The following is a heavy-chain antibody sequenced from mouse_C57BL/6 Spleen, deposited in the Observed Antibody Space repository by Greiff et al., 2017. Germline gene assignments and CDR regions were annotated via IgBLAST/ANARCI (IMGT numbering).Heavy chain of an antibody. D-gene: IGHD2-1*01. CDR3: ARSGNPRYFDV. J-gene: IGHJ1*03. V-gene: IGHV1-42*01. CDR1: GYSFTGYY. Sequence: VQLQQSGPELVKPGASVKISCKASGYSFTGYYMNWVKQSPEKSLEWIGEINPSTGGTTYNQKFKAKATLTVDKSSSTAYMQLKSLTSEDSAVXYCARSGNPRYFDVWGTGTTVTVSS. CDR2: INPSTGGT.